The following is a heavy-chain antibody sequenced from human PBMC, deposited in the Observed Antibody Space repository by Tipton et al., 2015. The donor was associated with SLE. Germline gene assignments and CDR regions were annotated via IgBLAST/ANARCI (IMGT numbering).Heavy chain of an antibody. CDR2: IHYSGTT. CDR3: ARVDDSRGLYQFFQY. J-gene: IGHJ1*01. V-gene: IGHV4-59*11. D-gene: IGHD6-19*01. Sequence: LRLSCTVSGDSITNHYWTWIRQPPGKGLEWIGYIHYSGTTNYNPSLKSRVTISVDTSKSQFSLKLNSVTAADTAVYYCARVDDSRGLYQFFQYWGQGTLVTVSS. CDR1: GDSITNHY.